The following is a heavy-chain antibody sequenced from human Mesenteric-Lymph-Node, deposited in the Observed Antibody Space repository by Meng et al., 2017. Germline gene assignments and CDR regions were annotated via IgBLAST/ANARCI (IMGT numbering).Heavy chain of an antibody. J-gene: IGHJ4*02. CDR3: ARTLRFLEWLLDY. V-gene: IGHV4-34*01. D-gene: IGHD3-3*01. CDR1: GGSFSVYY. Sequence: QVQLQRWGSGLLKPSESLAPTCAVYGGSFSVYYGSWIRQPPGKGLEWIGEINHSGSTNYNPSLKSRVTISVDTSKNQFSLKLSSVTAADTAVYYCARTLRFLEWLLDYWGQGTLVTVSS. CDR2: INHSGST.